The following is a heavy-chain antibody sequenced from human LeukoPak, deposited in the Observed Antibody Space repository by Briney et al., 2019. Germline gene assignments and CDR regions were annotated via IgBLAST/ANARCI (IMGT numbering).Heavy chain of an antibody. V-gene: IGHV1-46*01. D-gene: IGHD3-9*01. CDR3: ARGTLRYFDF. J-gene: IGHJ4*02. CDR1: GYTLTSYY. Sequence: GASMKVSCKASGYTLTSYYMHWVRQAPGQGPKWMGVINPSGGRTTSYAQKIQGRVTMTRDTSMSTVNMELSSLRSEDTAVYYCARGTLRYFDFWGQGTLVTVSS. CDR2: INPSGGRT.